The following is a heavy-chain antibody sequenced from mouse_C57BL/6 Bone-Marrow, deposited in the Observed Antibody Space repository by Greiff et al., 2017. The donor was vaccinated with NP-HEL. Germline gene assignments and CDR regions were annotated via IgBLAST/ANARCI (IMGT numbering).Heavy chain of an antibody. D-gene: IGHD1-1*01. CDR1: GYTFTSYW. J-gene: IGHJ3*01. CDR3: ERRNYYGSNYPAY. Sequence: QVQLQQPGAELVRPGSSVKLSCKASGYTFTSYWMAWVKQRPGQGLEWIGNIYPSDSETHYNQKFKDKATLTVDKSSSTAYMQLSSLTSEDSAVYYGERRNYYGSNYPAYWGQGTLVTVSA. CDR2: IYPSDSET. V-gene: IGHV1-61*01.